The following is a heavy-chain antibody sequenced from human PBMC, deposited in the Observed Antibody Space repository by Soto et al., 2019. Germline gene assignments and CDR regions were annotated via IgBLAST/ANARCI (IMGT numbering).Heavy chain of an antibody. J-gene: IGHJ4*02. CDR2: LSGGGSI. CDR3: AKCASGSGWFQERFNDF. CDR1: GFTLSSYA. V-gene: IGHV3-23*01. D-gene: IGHD6-19*01. Sequence: EMQLLESGGDLVQPGGSLRLSCAASGFTLSSYAMTWVRQAPGKGLEWISALSGGGSIYYADSVKGRFTISRDNSKNTLYLQMNSLRAEDTAVYYCAKCASGSGWFQERFNDFWGQGTLVTVSS.